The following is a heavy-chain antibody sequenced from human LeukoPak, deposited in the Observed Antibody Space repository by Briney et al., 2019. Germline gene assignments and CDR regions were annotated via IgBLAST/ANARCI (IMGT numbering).Heavy chain of an antibody. V-gene: IGHV4-39*01. CDR2: GHYSANT. Sequence: SETLSLTCTVSDGSISAISGGTYYWGWIRQPPGKGLEWIGSGHYSANTYNPSLRSRVTISIDTSKNQFSLRVSSVTAADTSVYYCARHGHHGDHDCWGQGILVTVSS. D-gene: IGHD2-21*02. CDR1: DGSISAISGGTYY. CDR3: ARHGHHGDHDC. J-gene: IGHJ4*02.